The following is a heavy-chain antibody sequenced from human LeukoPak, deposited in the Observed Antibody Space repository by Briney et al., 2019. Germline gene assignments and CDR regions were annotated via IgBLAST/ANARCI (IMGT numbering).Heavy chain of an antibody. D-gene: IGHD2-15*01. CDR1: GFSFTNYW. V-gene: IGHV3-7*01. CDR3: VSQEVVPH. Sequence: GGSLRLSCAASGFSFTNYWMSWVRQAPGKGLEWVANVKEDGTTKQYVDSVKGRFTILRDNAKNSLYLQMDSLRAEDTAVYYCVSQEVVPHWGQGTLVSVSS. CDR2: VKEDGTTK. J-gene: IGHJ4*02.